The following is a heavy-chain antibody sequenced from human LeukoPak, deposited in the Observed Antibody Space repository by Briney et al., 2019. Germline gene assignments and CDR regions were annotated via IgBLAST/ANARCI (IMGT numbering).Heavy chain of an antibody. CDR3: ARGGLGMGYYYYYGMDV. J-gene: IGHJ6*02. Sequence: PSETLSLTCTVSGGSISSYYWSWIRQPPGKGLEWIGYIYYSGSTNYNPSLKSRVTISVDTSKNQFSLKLSSVTAADTAVYYCARGGLGMGYYYYYGMDVWGQGTTVTVSS. V-gene: IGHV4-59*01. D-gene: IGHD1-26*01. CDR1: GGSISSYY. CDR2: IYYSGST.